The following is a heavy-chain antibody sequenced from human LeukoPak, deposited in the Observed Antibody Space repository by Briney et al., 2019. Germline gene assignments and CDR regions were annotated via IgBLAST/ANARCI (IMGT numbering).Heavy chain of an antibody. CDR2: VYYGRTT. J-gene: IGHJ5*01. CDR1: AASFISSGHH. V-gene: IGHV4-39*01. D-gene: IGHD5-12*01. CDR3: VRHDGRGGATMGAFDS. Sequence: SETLSLTCTVSAASFISSGHHWGWIRQSPRKGLEWIGTVYYGRTTYYNPSLDGRVTISLDTSANHFSLQLNSVTAADTAVYYCVRHDGRGGATMGAFDSWGQGSLVTVSS.